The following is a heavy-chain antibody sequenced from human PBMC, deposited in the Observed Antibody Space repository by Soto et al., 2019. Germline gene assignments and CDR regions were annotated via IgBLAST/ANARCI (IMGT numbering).Heavy chain of an antibody. D-gene: IGHD4-17*01. J-gene: IGHJ5*02. CDR1: GGSISSGGYY. V-gene: IGHV4-31*03. Sequence: QVQLQESGPGLVKPSQTLSLMCSVSGGSISSGGYYWNWIRHQPGKGLEWIGYIHHSGATFYNPSFRNRATITVDISKNQSSLKVYSVTAADTALYSWASAADDGDCGRPFDTWGQGTLVTVSS. CDR3: ASAADDGDCGRPFDT. CDR2: IHHSGAT.